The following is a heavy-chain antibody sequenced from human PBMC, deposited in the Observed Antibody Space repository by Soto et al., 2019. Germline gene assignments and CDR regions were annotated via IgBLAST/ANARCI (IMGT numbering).Heavy chain of an antibody. CDR2: FYHSGTT. V-gene: IGHV4-59*01. Sequence: SETLSLTCSVSGDSIRNYFWSWIRQPPGKGLEWIGHFYHSGTTNYSPALKSRVTISIDQSKNQFSLRLNSVTAADTAVYFCARDPGYCTNGVCPIFDFWGQGIPVTVSS. CDR1: GDSIRNYF. CDR3: ARDPGYCTNGVCPIFDF. D-gene: IGHD2-8*01. J-gene: IGHJ4*02.